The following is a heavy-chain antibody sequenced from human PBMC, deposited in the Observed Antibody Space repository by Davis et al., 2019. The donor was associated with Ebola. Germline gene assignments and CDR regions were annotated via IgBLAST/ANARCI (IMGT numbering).Heavy chain of an antibody. CDR2: INSDGSST. D-gene: IGHD3-10*01. CDR1: GFTFSSYW. J-gene: IGHJ5*02. Sequence: PGGSLRLSCAASGFTFSSYWMHWVRQAPGKGLVWVSRINSDGSSTSYADSVKGRFTISRDNAKNTLYLQMNSLRAEDTAVYYCARGASGSYRYDWFDPWGQGTLVTVSS. V-gene: IGHV3-74*01. CDR3: ARGASGSYRYDWFDP.